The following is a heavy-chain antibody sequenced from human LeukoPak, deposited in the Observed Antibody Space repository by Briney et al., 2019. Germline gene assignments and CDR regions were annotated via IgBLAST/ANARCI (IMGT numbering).Heavy chain of an antibody. V-gene: IGHV1-3*01. Sequence: ASVKVSCKASGYTFTSYAMHWVRQAPGQRLERMGWINAGNGNTKYSQKFQGRVTITRDTSASTAYMELSSLRSEDTAVYYCARDVVPAGVGTFDYWGQGTLVTVSS. J-gene: IGHJ4*02. CDR3: ARDVVPAGVGTFDY. D-gene: IGHD2-2*01. CDR1: GYTFTSYA. CDR2: INAGNGNT.